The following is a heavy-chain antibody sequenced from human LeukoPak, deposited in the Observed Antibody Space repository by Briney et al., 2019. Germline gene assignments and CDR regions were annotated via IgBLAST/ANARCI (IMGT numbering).Heavy chain of an antibody. D-gene: IGHD7-27*01. Sequence: ASVKVSCKASGYTFTSHDINWVRQATGQGLEWMGWVSPNSGDTGYAQKFQGRVTMTSDSSISTAYMELSSLRSEDTAIYYCVRTPPNWGFDYWGQGTLVTVSS. CDR3: VRTPPNWGFDY. J-gene: IGHJ4*02. CDR1: GYTFTSHD. CDR2: VSPNSGDT. V-gene: IGHV1-8*01.